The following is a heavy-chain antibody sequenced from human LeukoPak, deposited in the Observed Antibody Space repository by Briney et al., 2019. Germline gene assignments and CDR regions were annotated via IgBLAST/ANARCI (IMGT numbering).Heavy chain of an antibody. CDR3: AKGYYGSGSYLDY. D-gene: IGHD3-10*01. CDR1: GFTFSSYG. V-gene: IGHV3-30*18. J-gene: IGHJ4*02. Sequence: GGSLRLSCAASGFTFSSYGMHWVRQAPGKGLEWVAVISYDGSNKYYADSVKGRFTISRDNSKNTLYLQMNSLRAKDTAVYYCAKGYYGSGSYLDYWGQGTLVTVSS. CDR2: ISYDGSNK.